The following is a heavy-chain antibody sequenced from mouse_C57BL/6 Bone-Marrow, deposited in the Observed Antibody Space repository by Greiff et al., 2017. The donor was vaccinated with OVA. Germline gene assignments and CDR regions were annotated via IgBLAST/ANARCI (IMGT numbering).Heavy chain of an antibody. CDR1: GYTFTSYW. D-gene: IGHD1-1*01. CDR2: IHPNSGST. V-gene: IGHV1-64*01. CDR3: ARGLGYYYGSSLYY. J-gene: IGHJ2*01. Sequence: VQLQQPGAELVKPGASVKLSCKASGYTFTSYWMHWVKQRPGQGLEWIGMIHPNSGSTNYNEKFKSKATLTVDKSSSTAYMQLSSLTSEDSAVYYGARGLGYYYGSSLYYWGQGTTLTVSS.